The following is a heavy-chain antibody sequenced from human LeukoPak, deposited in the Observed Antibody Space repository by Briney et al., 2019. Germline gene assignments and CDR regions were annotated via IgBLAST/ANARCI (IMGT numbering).Heavy chain of an antibody. V-gene: IGHV1-3*01. CDR1: GYTFTSYA. CDR3: ARGDCSSTSCYPPFDP. CDR2: INAGNGNT. D-gene: IGHD2-2*01. J-gene: IGHJ5*02. Sequence: ASVKVSCKASGYTFTSYAMHWVRQAPGQRLEWMGWINAGNGNTKYSQKFQGRVTITRDTSASTAYMELSSLRSEDTAVYYCARGDCSSTSCYPPFDPWGQGTLVTASS.